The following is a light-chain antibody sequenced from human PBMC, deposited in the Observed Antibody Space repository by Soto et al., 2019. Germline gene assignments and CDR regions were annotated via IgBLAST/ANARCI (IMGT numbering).Light chain of an antibody. J-gene: IGKJ1*01. CDR3: MQATQFPRT. CDR1: QSLVDSDGNPY. V-gene: IGKV2-24*01. Sequence: DIVMTQTPLSSPVTLGQPASISCRSSQSLVDSDGNPYLSWLQQRPGQPPRLLIYKISNRCSGVPDRCSGSGAGTDFTLKISRVEAEDVGVYYCMQATQFPRTFGQGTKVEIK. CDR2: KIS.